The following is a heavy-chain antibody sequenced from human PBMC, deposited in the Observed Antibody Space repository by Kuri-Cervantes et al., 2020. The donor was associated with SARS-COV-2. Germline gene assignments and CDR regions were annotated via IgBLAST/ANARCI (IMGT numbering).Heavy chain of an antibody. J-gene: IGHJ4*02. V-gene: IGHV4-59*01. CDR1: GGSISSYY. CDR3: AGEQWLGPFDY. CDR2: IYYSGRT. Sequence: SETLSLTCTVSGGSISSYYWSWIRQPPGKGLEWIGYIYYSGRTNYNPSLKSRVTISVDTSKNQFSLKLSSVTAADTAVYYCAGEQWLGPFDYWGQGTLVTVSS. D-gene: IGHD6-19*01.